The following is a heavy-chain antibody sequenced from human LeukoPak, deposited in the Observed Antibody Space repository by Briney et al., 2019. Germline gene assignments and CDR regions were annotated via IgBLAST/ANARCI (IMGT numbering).Heavy chain of an antibody. CDR1: GGSISNYY. CDR3: ARSQYSEYDYEL. CDR2: LYYGGST. Sequence: PSETLSLTCTVSGGSISNYYWSWIRQPPGKGLEWIGYLYYGGSTDYNPSLKSRVTISVYTSKNQFSLKLKSVTPSDTAVYYCARSQYSEYDYELWGQGTLVTVSS. J-gene: IGHJ4*02. D-gene: IGHD5-12*01. V-gene: IGHV4-59*01.